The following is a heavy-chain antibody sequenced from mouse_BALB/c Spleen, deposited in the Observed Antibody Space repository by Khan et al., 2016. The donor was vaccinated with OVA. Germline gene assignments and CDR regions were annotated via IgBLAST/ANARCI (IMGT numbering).Heavy chain of an antibody. J-gene: IGHJ4*01. Sequence: QVQLQQSGPELVKPGALVKISCKASGYTFTAYAINWVKQRPGQGLEWIGWIYTSDGDTRYDENFKGKATLTADKSSSTAYMQLSSLTSGDSAVYVCGRDGLRGVAMDYWGQGTSVSVSS. V-gene: IGHV1S56*01. D-gene: IGHD2-4*01. CDR2: IYTSDGDT. CDR1: GYTFTAYA. CDR3: GRDGLRGVAMDY.